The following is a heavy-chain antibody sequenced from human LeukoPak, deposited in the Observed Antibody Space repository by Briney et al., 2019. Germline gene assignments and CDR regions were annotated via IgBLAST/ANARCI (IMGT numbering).Heavy chain of an antibody. D-gene: IGHD4-17*01. V-gene: IGHV3-21*01. CDR2: ISYSGPHM. Sequence: GGSLRLSCAASGFAFSRYSMNWVRQAPGKGLEWVSSISYSGPHMFYADSVRGRFTISRDNAENSLFLQMNSLRAEDTAVYFCASNDYRDEGIDSWGQGTLVTVSS. J-gene: IGHJ4*02. CDR1: GFAFSRYS. CDR3: ASNDYRDEGIDS.